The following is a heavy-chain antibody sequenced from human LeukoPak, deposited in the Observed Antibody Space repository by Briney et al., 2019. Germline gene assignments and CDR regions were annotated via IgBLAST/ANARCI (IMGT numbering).Heavy chain of an antibody. V-gene: IGHV3-33*01. J-gene: IGHJ6*03. CDR1: GFTFSSYA. Sequence: PGGSLRLSCAASGFTFSSYAMHWVRQAPGKGLEGWAVIWYDESNKYYADSVKGRFTISRDNSKNTLYLQMNSLRAEDTAVYYCARSSTGYYGSGSYYPYYMDVWGKGTTVTVSS. CDR2: IWYDESNK. CDR3: ARSSTGYYGSGSYYPYYMDV. D-gene: IGHD3-10*01.